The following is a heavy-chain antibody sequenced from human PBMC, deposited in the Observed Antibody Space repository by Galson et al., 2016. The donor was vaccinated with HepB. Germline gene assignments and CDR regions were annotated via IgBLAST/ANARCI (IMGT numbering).Heavy chain of an antibody. CDR3: AKEKGKVDTTFDY. CDR1: GSTFSSYG. D-gene: IGHD1-1*01. J-gene: IGHJ4*02. Sequence: SLRLSCAASGSTFSSYGMHWVRQAPGKGLEWVAVISYDGSNKYYADSVKGRFTISRDNSKNTLYLQMNSLRAEDTAVYYCAKEKGKVDTTFDYWGQGTLVTVSS. V-gene: IGHV3-30*18. CDR2: ISYDGSNK.